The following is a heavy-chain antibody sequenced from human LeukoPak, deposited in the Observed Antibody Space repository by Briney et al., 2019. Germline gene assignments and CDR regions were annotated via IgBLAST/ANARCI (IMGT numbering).Heavy chain of an antibody. V-gene: IGHV1-46*01. Sequence: ASVKVSCKASGYTFTSYYMHWVRQAPGQGLEWMGIINPSGGSTSYAQKFQGRVTMTRDTSTSTVYMELSSLRSEDTAVYYCARDRLYYYSSGNFDYWGQGTLVTVSS. J-gene: IGHJ4*02. CDR2: INPSGGST. D-gene: IGHD3-22*01. CDR3: ARDRLYYYSSGNFDY. CDR1: GYTFTSYY.